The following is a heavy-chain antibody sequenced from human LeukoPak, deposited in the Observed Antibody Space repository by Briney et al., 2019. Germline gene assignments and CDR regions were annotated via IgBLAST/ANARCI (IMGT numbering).Heavy chain of an antibody. Sequence: SVKVSCKASGGTFSSYAISWVRQAPGQGLEWMGGIIPIFGTANYAQKFQGRVTITTDESTSTACMELSSLRSEDTAVYYCARVGLRYCSSTSCTPDWYFDLWGRGTLVTVSS. V-gene: IGHV1-69*05. CDR3: ARVGLRYCSSTSCTPDWYFDL. J-gene: IGHJ2*01. CDR2: IIPIFGTA. CDR1: GGTFSSYA. D-gene: IGHD2-2*01.